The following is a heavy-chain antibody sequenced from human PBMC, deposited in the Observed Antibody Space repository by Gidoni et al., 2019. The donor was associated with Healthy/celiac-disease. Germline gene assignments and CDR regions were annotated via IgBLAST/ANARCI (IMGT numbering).Heavy chain of an antibody. V-gene: IGHV4-59*01. CDR1: GGSISSYY. J-gene: IGHJ4*02. CDR3: ARDPYGDSDY. Sequence: QVQLQESGPGLVKPSATLSLTCTVSGGSISSYYWSWIRQPPGKGLEWIGYIYYSGSTNYNPSLKSRVTISVDTSKNQFSLKLSSVTAADTAVYYCARDPYGDSDYWGQGTLVTVSS. D-gene: IGHD4-17*01. CDR2: IYYSGST.